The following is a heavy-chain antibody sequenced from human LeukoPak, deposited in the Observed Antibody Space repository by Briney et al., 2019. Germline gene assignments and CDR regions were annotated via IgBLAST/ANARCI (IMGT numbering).Heavy chain of an antibody. V-gene: IGHV3-30*02. Sequence: GGSLRLSCAASGFIFSHYGMHWVRQAPGKGLEWVAFIWYDGSNKYYADSVKGRFTISRDNSRNTLFLQMNSLRAEDTAVYYCATDRATQYFDYWGQGTLVSVSS. CDR2: IWYDGSNK. CDR1: GFIFSHYG. D-gene: IGHD2-15*01. J-gene: IGHJ4*02. CDR3: ATDRATQYFDY.